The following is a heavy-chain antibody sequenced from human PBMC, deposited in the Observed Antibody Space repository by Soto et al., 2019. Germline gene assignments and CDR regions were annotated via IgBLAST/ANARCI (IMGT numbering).Heavy chain of an antibody. V-gene: IGHV2-5*01. CDR3: AQAGAYDLLSFDR. CDR2: IYWYDDK. Sequence: IRQPPGKALEWLALIYWYDDKRYNPSLKNRLPVSKDTSTNRVVLTITNMIPEDTGTYFCAQAGAYDLLSFDRWGQATLGTLPS. D-gene: IGHD5-12*01. J-gene: IGHJ4*02.